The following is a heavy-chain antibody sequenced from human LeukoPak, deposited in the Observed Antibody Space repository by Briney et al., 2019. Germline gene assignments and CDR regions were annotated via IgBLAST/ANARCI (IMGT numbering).Heavy chain of an antibody. CDR1: GYSISSTNY. Sequence: SDTLSLTCAVSGYSISSTNYWAWIRQPPGKGLEWIGHIYYSGSTNYNPSLKSRVTISVDTSKNQFSLKLSSVTAADTAVYYCARDEGFSYWGQGTLVTVSS. D-gene: IGHD3-10*01. CDR3: ARDEGFSY. J-gene: IGHJ4*02. V-gene: IGHV4-28*03. CDR2: IYYSGST.